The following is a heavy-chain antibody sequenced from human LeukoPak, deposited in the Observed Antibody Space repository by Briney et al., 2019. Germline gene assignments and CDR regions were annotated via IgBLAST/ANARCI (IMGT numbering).Heavy chain of an antibody. D-gene: IGHD3/OR15-3a*01. V-gene: IGHV1-46*01. Sequence: GASVKVSCKASGYTFTSYYMHWVRQAPGQGLEWMGIINPSGGSTSYAQKFQGRVTMTRDTSTSTAYMELRSLRSDDTAVYYCAMTRTGIYYYYYGMDVWGQGTTVTVSS. CDR1: GYTFTSYY. J-gene: IGHJ6*02. CDR2: INPSGGST. CDR3: AMTRTGIYYYYYGMDV.